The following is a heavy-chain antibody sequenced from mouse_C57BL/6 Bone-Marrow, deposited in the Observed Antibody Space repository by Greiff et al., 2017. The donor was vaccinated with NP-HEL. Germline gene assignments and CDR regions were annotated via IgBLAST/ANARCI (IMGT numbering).Heavy chain of an antibody. J-gene: IGHJ2*01. Sequence: EVKLVESGGGLVQPGGSLSLSCAASEFTFTSYYMCWVRQPPGKALAWLGFIRNKANGYTTEYSAYVKVRLSISRDNSKSILYLRMNALRAEDSATCYCARDGWLLRYWGQGTTLTVSS. CDR2: IRNKANGYTT. CDR3: ARDGWLLRY. CDR1: EFTFTSYY. V-gene: IGHV7-3*01. D-gene: IGHD2-3*01.